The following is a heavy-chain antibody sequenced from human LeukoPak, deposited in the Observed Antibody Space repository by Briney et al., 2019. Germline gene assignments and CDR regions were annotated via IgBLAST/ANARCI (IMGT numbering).Heavy chain of an antibody. D-gene: IGHD3/OR15-3a*01. CDR1: GFTFSSYW. CDR2: IKQDGSEK. Sequence: GGSLRLSCAASGFTFSSYWMSWVRQAPGKGLEWVANIKQDGSEKYYVDSVKGRFTISRDNAKNSLYLQMNSLRAEDTAVYYCARGPRWAGYPLRLFRYHMDFWGKGTTVTVSS. V-gene: IGHV3-7*01. CDR3: ARGPRWAGYPLRLFRYHMDF. J-gene: IGHJ6*03.